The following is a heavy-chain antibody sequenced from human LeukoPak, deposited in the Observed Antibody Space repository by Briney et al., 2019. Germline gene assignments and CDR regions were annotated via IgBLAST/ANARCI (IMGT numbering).Heavy chain of an antibody. J-gene: IGHJ4*02. CDR3: AGEVPLRFLDY. V-gene: IGHV4-59*01. D-gene: IGHD3-3*01. CDR2: IYYSGST. CDR1: GGSISSYY. Sequence: SETLSLTCTVSGGSISSYYWSWIRQPPGKGLEWIGYIYYSGSTNYNPSLKSRVTISVDTSKNQFSLKLSSVTAADTAVYYCAGEVPLRFLDYWGQGTLVTVSS.